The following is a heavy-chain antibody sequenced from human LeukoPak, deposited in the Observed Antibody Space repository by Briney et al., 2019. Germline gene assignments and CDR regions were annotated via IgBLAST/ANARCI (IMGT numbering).Heavy chain of an antibody. Sequence: SETLSLTCTVSGYSISSGYYWGWIRQPPGKGLEWIGSIYHSGSTNYNPSLKSRVTISVDTSKNQFSLKLSSVTAADTAVYYCARPALPYYYYGMDVWGQGTTVTVSS. CDR2: IYHSGST. CDR1: GYSISSGYY. CDR3: ARPALPYYYYGMDV. J-gene: IGHJ6*02. V-gene: IGHV4-38-2*02.